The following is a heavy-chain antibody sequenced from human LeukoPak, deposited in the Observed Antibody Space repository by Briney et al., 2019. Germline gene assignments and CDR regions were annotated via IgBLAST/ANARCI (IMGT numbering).Heavy chain of an antibody. CDR1: GYSFTDYY. J-gene: IGHJ4*02. CDR3: ARGARIQLWNQGYFDY. V-gene: IGHV1-2*02. CDR2: INPNSGGT. Sequence: ASVKVSCKTSGYSFTDYYMHWVRQAPGQGLEWMGWINPNSGGTNYAQKFQGRVTMTRDTSISTAYMELSRLRSDDTAVYYCARGARIQLWNQGYFDYWGQGTLVTVSS. D-gene: IGHD5-18*01.